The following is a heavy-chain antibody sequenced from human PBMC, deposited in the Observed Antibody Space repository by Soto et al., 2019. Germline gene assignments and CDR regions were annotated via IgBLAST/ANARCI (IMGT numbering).Heavy chain of an antibody. CDR3: ARRTAFGEVEACED. Sequence: QVQLVESGGGLVKPGGTLRLSCAGSGIRLSESYINWIRLTPEKGLAWISYIGDSYRHYAASVRGRFTISRDNVQNSVSLEMTNLRVDDTAIYYCARRTAFGEVEACEDWGPGTLVTVSS. CDR1: GIRLSESY. J-gene: IGHJ3*01. CDR2: IGDSYR. D-gene: IGHD3-16*01. V-gene: IGHV3-11*05.